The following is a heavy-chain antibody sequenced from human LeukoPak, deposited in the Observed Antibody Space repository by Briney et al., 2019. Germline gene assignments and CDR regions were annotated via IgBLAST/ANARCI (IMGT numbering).Heavy chain of an antibody. CDR3: ASGPSGYSYVGY. V-gene: IGHV1-69*13. Sequence: SVKVSCKASGYTFTSYGISWVRQAPGQGLEWMGGIIPIFGTANYAQKFQGRVTITADESTSTAYMELSSLRSEDTAVYYCASGPSGYSYVGYWGQGTLVTVSS. J-gene: IGHJ4*02. D-gene: IGHD5-18*01. CDR1: GYTFTSYG. CDR2: IIPIFGTA.